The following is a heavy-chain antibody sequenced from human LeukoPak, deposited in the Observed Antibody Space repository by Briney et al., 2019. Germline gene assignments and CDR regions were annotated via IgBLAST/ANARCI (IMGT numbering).Heavy chain of an antibody. D-gene: IGHD5-24*01. J-gene: IGHJ4*02. CDR1: GDSIRSSSYY. CDR3: AGGWLPDKNDF. CDR2: IYYSGST. V-gene: IGHV4-39*07. Sequence: SETLSLTCTVSGDSIRSSSYYWGWIRQPPGKGLEWIGSIYYSGSTYYNPSLKSRVTISVDTSKNQFSLRLTSVTAADTAVYYCAGGWLPDKNDFWGQGTLVTVSA.